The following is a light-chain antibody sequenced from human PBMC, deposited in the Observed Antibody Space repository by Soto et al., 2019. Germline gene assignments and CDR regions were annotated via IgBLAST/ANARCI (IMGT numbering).Light chain of an antibody. V-gene: IGKV3-11*01. CDR1: QSVSSY. J-gene: IGKJ4*02. Sequence: EIVLTQSPATLSLSPGERATLSCRASQSVSSYLAWYQQKPGQAPRLLIYDASNRATGIPARFSGSGSGTDVTLTISSLEPEDLEVYYCQQRSNWQLTFGGGTKVEIK. CDR2: DAS. CDR3: QQRSNWQLT.